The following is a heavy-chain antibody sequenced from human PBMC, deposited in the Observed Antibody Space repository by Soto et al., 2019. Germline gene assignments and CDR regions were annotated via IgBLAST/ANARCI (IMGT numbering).Heavy chain of an antibody. CDR1: GCSITSSSYY. D-gene: IGHD1-26*01. Sequence: QLHLRESGPGLVKPSETLSLTCTVSGCSITSSSYYWGWIRQPPGKGLEWIGSIYYSGSTYYNPSLKSRVTISVDTSKNQCSLKLSSVTAADTAVYYCATQEVGGSYVYTFDPWGQGTLVTVSS. CDR3: ATQEVGGSYVYTFDP. J-gene: IGHJ5*02. V-gene: IGHV4-39*01. CDR2: IYYSGST.